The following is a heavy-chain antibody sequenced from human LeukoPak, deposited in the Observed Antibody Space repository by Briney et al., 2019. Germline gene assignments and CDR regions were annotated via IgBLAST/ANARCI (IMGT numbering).Heavy chain of an antibody. CDR2: INWNGGSR. D-gene: IGHD5-18*01. J-gene: IGHJ4*02. CDR1: GFTFDDYG. V-gene: IGHV3-20*04. Sequence: GGSLRLSCAASGFTFDDYGMTWVRQAPGKGLEWVSGINWNGGSRGYAESVKGRFAISRDNAKNSLYLQMNSLRAEDTATYYCARDRLWIEPLDYWGQGTLVIVSS. CDR3: ARDRLWIEPLDY.